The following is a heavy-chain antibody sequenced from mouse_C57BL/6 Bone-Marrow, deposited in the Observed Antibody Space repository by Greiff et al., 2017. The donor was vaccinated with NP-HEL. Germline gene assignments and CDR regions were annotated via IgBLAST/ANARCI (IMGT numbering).Heavy chain of an antibody. D-gene: IGHD2-3*01. Sequence: VQLKESGAELVRPGTSVKVSCKASGYAFTNYLIEWVKQRPGQGLEWIGVINPGSGGTNYNEKFKGKATLTADKSSSTAYMQLSSLTSEDSAVYFCARDGYFSWFAYWGQGTLVTVSA. V-gene: IGHV1-54*01. J-gene: IGHJ3*01. CDR1: GYAFTNYL. CDR2: INPGSGGT. CDR3: ARDGYFSWFAY.